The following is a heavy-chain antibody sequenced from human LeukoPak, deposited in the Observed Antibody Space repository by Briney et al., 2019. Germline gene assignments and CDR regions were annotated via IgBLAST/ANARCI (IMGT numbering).Heavy chain of an antibody. CDR1: GYTFTSYG. CDR3: ASVALGYCSGGSCYSGENWFDP. CDR2: ISAYNGNT. D-gene: IGHD2-15*01. Sequence: ASVKVSCKASGYTFTSYGISWVRQAPGQGLEWMGWISAYNGNTNYAQKLQGRVTMTTDTSTSTAYMKLRSLRSDDTAVYYCASVALGYCSGGSCYSGENWFDPWGQGTLVTVSS. V-gene: IGHV1-18*01. J-gene: IGHJ5*02.